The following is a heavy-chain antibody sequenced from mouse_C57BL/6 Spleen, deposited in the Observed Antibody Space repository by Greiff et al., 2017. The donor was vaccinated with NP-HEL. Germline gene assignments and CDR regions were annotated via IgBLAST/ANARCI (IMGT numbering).Heavy chain of an antibody. CDR2: IYPGDGDT. CDR3: ARGVATDY. Sequence: QVQLQQSGPELVKPGASVKISCKASGYAFSSSWMNWVKQRPGKGLEWIGRIYPGDGDTNYNGKFTGKATLTADKSSSTAYMQLSSLTAEDSAVYFCARGVATDYWGQGTTLTVSS. CDR1: GYAFSSSW. V-gene: IGHV1-82*01. J-gene: IGHJ2*01. D-gene: IGHD1-1*01.